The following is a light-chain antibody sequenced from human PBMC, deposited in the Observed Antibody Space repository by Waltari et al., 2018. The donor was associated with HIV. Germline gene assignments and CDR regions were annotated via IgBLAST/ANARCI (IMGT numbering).Light chain of an antibody. CDR2: RNN. J-gene: IGLJ3*02. Sequence: HSVLTQPPSASGTPGQRATISCSGSRSNIGSNYVYWYQQLPGTAPKLLIYRNNQRPSGVPDRFSGSKSGTSASLAISGLRSEDEADYYCAAWDDSLSGWVFGGGTKLTVL. CDR1: RSNIGSNY. V-gene: IGLV1-47*01. CDR3: AAWDDSLSGWV.